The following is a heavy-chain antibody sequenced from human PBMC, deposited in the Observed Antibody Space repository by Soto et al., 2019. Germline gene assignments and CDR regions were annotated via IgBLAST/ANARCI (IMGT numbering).Heavy chain of an antibody. J-gene: IGHJ4*02. CDR3: ARMRFDWLSSGWLDY. CDR1: GGSISSYY. V-gene: IGHV4-59*01. CDR2: IYCSGST. D-gene: IGHD3-9*01. Sequence: SETLSLTCTVSGGSISSYYWSWIRQPPGKGLEWIGYIYCSGSTNYNPSLKSRVTISVDTSKNQFSLKLSSVTAADTAVYYCARMRFDWLSSGWLDYWGQGTLVTVSS.